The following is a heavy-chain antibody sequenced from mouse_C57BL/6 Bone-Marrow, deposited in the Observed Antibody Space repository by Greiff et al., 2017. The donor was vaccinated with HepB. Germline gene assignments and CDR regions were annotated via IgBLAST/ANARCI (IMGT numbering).Heavy chain of an antibody. CDR2: ISIGNGYT. CDR1: GYTFTSYG. D-gene: IGHD1-1*01. J-gene: IGHJ2*01. V-gene: IGHV1-58*01. CDR3: ARSRDYYGSYYFDY. Sequence: EVQLQQSGAELVRPGSSVKMSCKTSGYTFTSYGINWVKQRPGQGLEWIGYISIGNGYTEYNEKFKGKATLTSDTSSSTAYMQLSSLTSEDSAIYFCARSRDYYGSYYFDYWGQGTTLTVSS.